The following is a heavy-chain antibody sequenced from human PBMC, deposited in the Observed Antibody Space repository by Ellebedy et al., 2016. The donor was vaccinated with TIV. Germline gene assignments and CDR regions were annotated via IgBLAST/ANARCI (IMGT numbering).Heavy chain of an antibody. CDR2: INKDGSEK. D-gene: IGHD2-8*01. V-gene: IGHV3-7*01. Sequence: GESLKISCAGSGFTFSFYWMSWVRQAPGKGPEWVANINKDGSEKFYVDSVKGRFTISRDNAKNSLYLQMNSLRAEDTAVYYCARGYASPNYWGQGTLVTVSS. CDR3: ARGYASPNY. J-gene: IGHJ4*02. CDR1: GFTFSFYW.